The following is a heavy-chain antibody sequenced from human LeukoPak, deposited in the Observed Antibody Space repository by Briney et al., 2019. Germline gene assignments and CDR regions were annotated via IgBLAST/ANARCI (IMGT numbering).Heavy chain of an antibody. CDR3: AKAHLIAAAGYFDY. CDR1: GFTFSSYW. Sequence: PGGSLRLSCAASGFTFSSYWMHWVRQAPGKGLVWVSRINSGGTSTSYADSVKGRFTISRDNSKNSLYLQMNSLRTEDTALYYCAKAHLIAAAGYFDYWGQGTLVTVSS. J-gene: IGHJ4*02. CDR2: INSGGTST. V-gene: IGHV3-74*01. D-gene: IGHD6-13*01.